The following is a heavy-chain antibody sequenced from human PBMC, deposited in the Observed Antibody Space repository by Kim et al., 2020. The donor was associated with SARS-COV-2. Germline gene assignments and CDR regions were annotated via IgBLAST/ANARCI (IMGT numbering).Heavy chain of an antibody. Sequence: SETLSLTCIVSGGSISSYYWSWIRQPPGKGLEWIGYIYYSGSTNYNPSLKSVVTISVDTSKNQFSLKLSFVTAADTAVYYCARAGNMVMPHDAFDIWGQGTLVTVSS. V-gene: IGHV4-59*01. CDR1: GGSISSYY. CDR3: ARAGNMVMPHDAFDI. J-gene: IGHJ3*02. CDR2: IYYSGST. D-gene: IGHD5-18*01.